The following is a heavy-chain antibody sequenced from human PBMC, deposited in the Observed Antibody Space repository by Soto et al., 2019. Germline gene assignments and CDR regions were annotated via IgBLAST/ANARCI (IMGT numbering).Heavy chain of an antibody. CDR3: ARRGQYYYYMDV. CDR2: IYPGDSDT. CDR1: GYSFTSYW. Sequence: GESLKNPSNGSGYSFTSYWIGWVRKMPGKGLEWMGIIYPGDSDTRYSPSFQGQVTISADKSISTAYLQWSSLKASDTAMYYCARRGQYYYYMDVWGKGTTVTVSS. J-gene: IGHJ6*03. V-gene: IGHV5-51*01. D-gene: IGHD6-25*01.